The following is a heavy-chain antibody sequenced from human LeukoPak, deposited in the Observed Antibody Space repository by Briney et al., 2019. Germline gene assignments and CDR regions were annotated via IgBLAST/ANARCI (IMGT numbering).Heavy chain of an antibody. CDR3: AREYHSSGWFHYYYYYRDV. CDR1: GFTFSSYW. CDR2: IKQDGSEK. J-gene: IGHJ6*03. D-gene: IGHD6-19*01. Sequence: GGSLRLSCAASGFTFSSYWMSWVRQAPGKGLEWVANIKQDGSEKYYVDSVKGRFTISRDNAKNSLYLQMNSLRAEDTAVYYCAREYHSSGWFHYYYYYRDVWGKGTTVTVSS. V-gene: IGHV3-7*01.